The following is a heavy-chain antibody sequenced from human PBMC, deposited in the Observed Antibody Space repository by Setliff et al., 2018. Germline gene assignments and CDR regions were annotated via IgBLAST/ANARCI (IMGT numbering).Heavy chain of an antibody. Sequence: PSETLSLTCTVSGGSISSYYWSWIRQPPGKGLEWIGYIYSSGSTYYNPSLKSRVSISVDTSKNQFSLKLSSVTAADTAVYYCARKGISALSGAFDMWGQGTMVTVSS. J-gene: IGHJ3*02. V-gene: IGHV4-4*09. D-gene: IGHD1-26*01. CDR2: IYSSGST. CDR3: ARKGISALSGAFDM. CDR1: GGSISSYY.